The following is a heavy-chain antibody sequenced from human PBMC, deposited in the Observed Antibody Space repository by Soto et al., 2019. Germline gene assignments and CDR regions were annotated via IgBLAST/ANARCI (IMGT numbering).Heavy chain of an antibody. V-gene: IGHV1-24*01. CDR3: TDDRKIVGTIGAFDF. Sequence: ASLKVSCKVPENTLTELTIDWLRQAPGKGLEWMGRSAPEEGEPIYPQKFQGRVSMTEDPSTDAAYVELTSMRSEDTAVYFCTDDRKIVGTIGAFDFWGQAKLVTASS. J-gene: IGHJ4*02. D-gene: IGHD1-26*01. CDR2: SAPEEGEP. CDR1: ENTLTELT.